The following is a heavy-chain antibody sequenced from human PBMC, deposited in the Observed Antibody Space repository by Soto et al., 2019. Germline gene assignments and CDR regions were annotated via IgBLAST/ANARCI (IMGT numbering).Heavy chain of an antibody. Sequence: EVQLLESGGGLVQPGGSLRLSCAASGFTFNNYAMSWVRQAPGKGLEWVSAISGGGDTTSYADSVKGRFTVSRDGSKNTLYVQMNSLRAEDTAVYYCAKGLGGSGSLTPRVDFWGQGTLVTVSS. J-gene: IGHJ4*02. CDR1: GFTFNNYA. CDR3: AKGLGGSGSLTPRVDF. V-gene: IGHV3-23*01. D-gene: IGHD3-10*01. CDR2: ISGGGDTT.